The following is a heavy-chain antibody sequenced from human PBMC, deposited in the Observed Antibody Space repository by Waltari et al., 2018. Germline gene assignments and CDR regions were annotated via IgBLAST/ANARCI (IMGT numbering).Heavy chain of an antibody. V-gene: IGHV4-39*07. CDR1: GGSISSSSYY. Sequence: QLQLQESGPGLVKPSETLSLTCTVSGGSISSSSYYWGWIRQPPGKGLEWIGSIYYSGSTYYNPSLKSRVTISVDTSKNQFSLKLSSVTAADTAVYYCAGDGAPGGYDYWGQGTLVTVSS. J-gene: IGHJ4*02. CDR2: IYYSGST. D-gene: IGHD2-15*01. CDR3: AGDGAPGGYDY.